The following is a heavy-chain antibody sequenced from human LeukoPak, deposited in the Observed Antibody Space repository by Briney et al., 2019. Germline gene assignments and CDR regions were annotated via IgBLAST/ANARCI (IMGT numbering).Heavy chain of an antibody. CDR2: ISGRGGST. V-gene: IGHV3-23*01. J-gene: IGHJ4*02. CDR1: GFTFSSHA. D-gene: IGHD6-19*01. Sequence: GGSLRLSCAASGFTFSSHAMNWVRQAPGKGLEWVSNISGRGGSTYYADSVKGRFTISRDNSKNTLYLQMNSLRAEDTAVYYCAKSVGGTGDPVDYWGQGTLVIVSA. CDR3: AKSVGGTGDPVDY.